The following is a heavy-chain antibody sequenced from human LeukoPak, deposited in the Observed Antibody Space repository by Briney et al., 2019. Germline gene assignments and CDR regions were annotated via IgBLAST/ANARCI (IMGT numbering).Heavy chain of an antibody. V-gene: IGHV3-23*01. Sequence: GGSLRLSCAASGFSFSSYAMSWVRQAPGKGLEWVSVIGGGPRNTYYTDSVKGRFTISRDNSKNTLYLHLNSLRAEDTAVYYCAKGKGPTANWYFDVWGRGTLVTVSS. CDR1: GFSFSSYA. J-gene: IGHJ2*01. CDR2: IGGGPRNT. D-gene: IGHD2-21*02. CDR3: AKGKGPTANWYFDV.